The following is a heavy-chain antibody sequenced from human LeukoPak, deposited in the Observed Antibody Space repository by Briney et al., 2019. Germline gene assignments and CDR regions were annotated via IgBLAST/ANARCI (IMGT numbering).Heavy chain of an antibody. Sequence: ASVKVSCKASGGTFSCYAISWVRQAPGQGLEWMGGIIPIFGTANYAQKFQGRVTITADESTSTAYMELSSLRSEDTAVYYCARQWDYYDSSGYYDYWGQGTLVTVSS. V-gene: IGHV1-69*13. CDR3: ARQWDYYDSSGYYDY. CDR2: IIPIFGTA. J-gene: IGHJ4*02. D-gene: IGHD3-22*01. CDR1: GGTFSCYA.